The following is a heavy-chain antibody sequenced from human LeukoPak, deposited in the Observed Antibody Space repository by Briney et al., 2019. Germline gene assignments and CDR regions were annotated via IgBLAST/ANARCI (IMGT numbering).Heavy chain of an antibody. D-gene: IGHD5-18*01. CDR3: ARDRGYSYGHNWLDP. J-gene: IGHJ5*02. Sequence: SETLSLTCTVSGGSISSYYWSWIRHPPGKGLEWIGYVYYSGDTNYNPSLKSRVTISVDTSKSQFSLKLRSVTAADTAAYYCARDRGYSYGHNWLDPWGQGTLVTVSS. CDR2: VYYSGDT. V-gene: IGHV4-59*01. CDR1: GGSISSYY.